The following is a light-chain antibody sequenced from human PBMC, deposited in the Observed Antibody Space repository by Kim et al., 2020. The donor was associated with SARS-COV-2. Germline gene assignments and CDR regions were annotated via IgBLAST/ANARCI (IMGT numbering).Light chain of an antibody. CDR1: QGISNY. CDR2: AAS. CDR3: QQCKGAPWT. Sequence: ASLGDRVTIPCRASQGISNYLAWYQQKPGKVPKLLIYAASALQSGVPSRFSGSGSGTDFTLTITSLQPEDVAAYYCQQCKGAPWTFGQGTKVDIK. J-gene: IGKJ1*01. V-gene: IGKV1-27*01.